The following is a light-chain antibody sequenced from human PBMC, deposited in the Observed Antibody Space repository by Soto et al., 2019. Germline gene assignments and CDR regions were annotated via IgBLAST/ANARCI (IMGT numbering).Light chain of an antibody. J-gene: IGKJ4*01. CDR3: QQADIFQPT. CDR1: QPLGAW. V-gene: IGKV1-12*01. CDR2: ATS. Sequence: DIQMTQFPSSVSASVGDRVTITCRASQPLGAWLAWYQQKPGKAPKLLIYATSTLESGVPSRFSGSGSGTEFTLTISSLQPEDFATYYCQQADIFQPTFGGGTRVEIK.